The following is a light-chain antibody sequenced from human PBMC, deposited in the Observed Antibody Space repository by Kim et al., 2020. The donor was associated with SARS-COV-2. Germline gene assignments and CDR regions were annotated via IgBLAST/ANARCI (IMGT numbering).Light chain of an antibody. J-gene: IGKJ1*01. CDR2: GAS. V-gene: IGKV3-15*01. Sequence: EIVMTQSPATLSVAPGESATLSCRASQSVGSVLACYQQKPAQAPRLLINGASNRATGVPARFRGRGSGTEFTLTITSRRSEDFEVYYCRKDKEWPWTFGLGSKVGIK. CDR1: QSVGSV. CDR3: RKDKEWPWT.